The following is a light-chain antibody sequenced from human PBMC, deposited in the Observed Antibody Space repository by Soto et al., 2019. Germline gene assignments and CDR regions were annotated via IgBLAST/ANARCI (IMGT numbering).Light chain of an antibody. J-gene: IGLJ1*01. CDR1: RTDGDGHDY. Sequence: QSVLAQPASVSGYPGQSIAISCIGVRTDGDGHDYVSWYQQHPGQAPQLIIYDVYNRPSGVSDRFSGSKSGNTASLVISGLQAEDEADYFCTSYTASSPFYVFGAGTKVTVL. CDR3: TSYTASSPFYV. V-gene: IGLV2-14*03. CDR2: DVY.